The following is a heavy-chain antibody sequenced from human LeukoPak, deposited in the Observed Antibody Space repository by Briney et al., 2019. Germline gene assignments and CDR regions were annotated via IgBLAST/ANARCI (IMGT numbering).Heavy chain of an antibody. CDR1: GFTFSSYG. J-gene: IGHJ2*01. Sequence: GGSLRLSCAASGFTFSSYGMSWVRQAPGKGLEWVSAISGSGGSTYYADSVKGRFTISRDNSKNTLYLQMNSLRAEDTAVYYCAKEGLYYYDSSGGNWYFDLWGRGTLVTVSS. V-gene: IGHV3-23*01. D-gene: IGHD3-22*01. CDR2: ISGSGGST. CDR3: AKEGLYYYDSSGGNWYFDL.